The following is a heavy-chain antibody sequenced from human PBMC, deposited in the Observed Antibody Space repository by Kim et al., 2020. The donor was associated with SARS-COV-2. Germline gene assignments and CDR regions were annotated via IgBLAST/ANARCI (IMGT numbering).Heavy chain of an antibody. D-gene: IGHD3-10*01. V-gene: IGHV1-2*06. Sequence: ASVKVSCKASGYSFSGYYIHWLRQAPGQGLEWMGRIDPINGDTNSAPKFQGRVTKTGDTSISTAYLELNRLTSDDTALYYCARDREPARGTFGDFYVWGQGTKVIVA. CDR1: GYSFSGYY. CDR2: IDPINGDT. J-gene: IGHJ3*01. CDR3: ARDREPARGTFGDFYV.